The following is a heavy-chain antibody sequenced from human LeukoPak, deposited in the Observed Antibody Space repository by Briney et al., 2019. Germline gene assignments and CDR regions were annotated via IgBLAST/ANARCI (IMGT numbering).Heavy chain of an antibody. CDR2: ISGSGGST. D-gene: IGHD3-3*01. Sequence: GGSLRLSCAASGFTFSSYAMSWVRQASGKGLEWVSAISGSGGSTYYADSVKGRFTISRDNSKNTLYLQMNSLRAEDTAVYYCAKDDYDFWSGYSADYWGQGTLATVSS. V-gene: IGHV3-23*01. CDR3: AKDDYDFWSGYSADY. CDR1: GFTFSSYA. J-gene: IGHJ4*02.